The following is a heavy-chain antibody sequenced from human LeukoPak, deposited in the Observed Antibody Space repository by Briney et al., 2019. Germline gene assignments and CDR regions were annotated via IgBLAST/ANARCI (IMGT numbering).Heavy chain of an antibody. J-gene: IGHJ4*02. CDR3: ATVVGEQWLVRFFDY. Sequence: SVKVSCKASGGTFSSYAISWVRQAPGQGLEWMGRIIPILGIANYAQKFQGRVTITADKSTSTAYMELSSLRSEDTAVYYCATVVGEQWLVRFFDYWGQGTLVTVSS. CDR1: GGTFSSYA. D-gene: IGHD6-19*01. V-gene: IGHV1-69*04. CDR2: IIPILGIA.